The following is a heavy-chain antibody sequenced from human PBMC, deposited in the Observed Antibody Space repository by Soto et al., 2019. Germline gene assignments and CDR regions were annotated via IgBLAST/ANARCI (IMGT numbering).Heavy chain of an antibody. CDR3: ARANSSTWYKLEYKWFDP. CDR1: GASINDFY. CDR2: MYYSETT. D-gene: IGHD6-13*01. J-gene: IGHJ5*02. V-gene: IGHV4-59*01. Sequence: PSETLSLTCTVSGASINDFYWSWIRQTPGKGLEWVGFMYYSETTKHNPSLKGRVNMSLDTSKNQVSLHLKSVTAADTAVYYCARANSSTWYKLEYKWFDPWGQGTQVTVSS.